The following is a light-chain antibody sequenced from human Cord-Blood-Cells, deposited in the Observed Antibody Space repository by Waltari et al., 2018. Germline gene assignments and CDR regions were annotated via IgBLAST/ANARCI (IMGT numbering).Light chain of an antibody. CDR2: DAS. CDR1: QSVSSY. V-gene: IGKV3-11*01. J-gene: IGKJ1*01. CDR3: QQXSNWXWT. Sequence: EIVLTHSPATLSLSPGERATLSCSASQSVSSYLAWYQQKPGQAPRLLIYDASNRATGIPARFSGSGSGTDFTLTISSLEPEDFAVYYCQQXSNWXWTFGQGTKVEIK.